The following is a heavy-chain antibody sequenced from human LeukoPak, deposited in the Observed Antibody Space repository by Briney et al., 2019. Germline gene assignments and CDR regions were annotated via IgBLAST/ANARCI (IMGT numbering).Heavy chain of an antibody. CDR1: GGSISSGGYS. Sequence: SQTLSLTCAVSGGSISSGGYSWSWIRQPPGKGLEWVGYIYHSGSTYYKPSLKSRVTISVDRSKNQFSLKLSSVTAADTAVYYCARVPGGSKGWFDPWGQGTLVTVSS. J-gene: IGHJ5*02. CDR3: ARVPGGSKGWFDP. CDR2: IYHSGST. D-gene: IGHD1-14*01. V-gene: IGHV4-30-2*01.